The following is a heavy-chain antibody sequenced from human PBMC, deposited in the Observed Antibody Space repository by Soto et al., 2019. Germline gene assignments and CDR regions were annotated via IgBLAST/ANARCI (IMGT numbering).Heavy chain of an antibody. D-gene: IGHD3-22*01. Sequence: EVQLVESGGGLVQPGGSLRLSCAASGFTFSSYWMHWVRQAPGKGLVWVSRINSDGSSTSYADSVKGRFTISRDNAKNTLYLQMNSLGAEDRAVYYCASLTGDVWLRAQGDAFDIWGQGTMVTVS. CDR3: ASLTGDVWLRAQGDAFDI. CDR1: GFTFSSYW. J-gene: IGHJ3*02. CDR2: INSDGSST. V-gene: IGHV3-74*01.